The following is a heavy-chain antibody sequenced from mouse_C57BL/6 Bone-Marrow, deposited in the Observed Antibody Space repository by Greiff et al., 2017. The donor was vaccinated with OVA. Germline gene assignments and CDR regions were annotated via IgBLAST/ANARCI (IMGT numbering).Heavy chain of an antibody. Sequence: VQVVESGAELARPGASVKLSCKASGYTFTSYGISWVKQRTGQGLEWIGEIYPRSGNTYYNEKFKGKATLTADKSSSTAYMELRSLTSEDSAVYFCARQNAMDYWGQGTSVTVSS. CDR1: GYTFTSYG. V-gene: IGHV1-81*01. CDR3: ARQNAMDY. CDR2: IYPRSGNT. J-gene: IGHJ4*01.